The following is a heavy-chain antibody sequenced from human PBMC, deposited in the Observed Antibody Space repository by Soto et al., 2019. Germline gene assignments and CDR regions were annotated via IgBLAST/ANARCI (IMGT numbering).Heavy chain of an antibody. J-gene: IGHJ4*02. V-gene: IGHV3-15*01. Sequence: EVQLVESGGGLVKPGGSLRLSCAVSGVIFSDAWMSWVRQAPGKGLEWVGRIKRKTDGGAADYAGSVKGRLTISRDDSKNTLYLQMNSLKTEDTAVYYCTTNRGEWYYFDYWGQGTLVTVSS. CDR2: IKRKTDGGAA. CDR1: GVIFSDAW. D-gene: IGHD3-16*01. CDR3: TTNRGEWYYFDY.